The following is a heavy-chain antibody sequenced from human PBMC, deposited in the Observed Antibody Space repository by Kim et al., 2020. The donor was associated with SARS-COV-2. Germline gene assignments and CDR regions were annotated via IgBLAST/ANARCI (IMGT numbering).Heavy chain of an antibody. D-gene: IGHD3-9*01. CDR3: ARERLKYYDILTGYYAPPYYGMDV. Sequence: GGSLRLSCAAPGFTFSSYGMHWVRQAPGKGLEWVAVIWYDGSNKYYADSVKGRFTISRDNSKNTLYLQMNSLRAEDTAVYYCARERLKYYDILTGYYAPPYYGMDVWGQGTTVTVSS. CDR2: IWYDGSNK. CDR1: GFTFSSYG. J-gene: IGHJ6*02. V-gene: IGHV3-33*01.